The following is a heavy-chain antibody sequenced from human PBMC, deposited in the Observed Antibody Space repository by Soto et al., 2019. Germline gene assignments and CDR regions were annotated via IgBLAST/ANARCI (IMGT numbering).Heavy chain of an antibody. CDR2: ISSSSSYI. Sequence: PGGSLRLSCAASGFPFSSYSMNWVRQAPGKGLEWVSTISSSSSYIYYVDSVKGRFTISRDNAKNSLYLHMNSLRAEDTAVYYCARDTLYYFWSGRPEAFDIWGQGTMVTVSS. V-gene: IGHV3-21*01. D-gene: IGHD3-3*01. CDR1: GFPFSSYS. J-gene: IGHJ3*02. CDR3: ARDTLYYFWSGRPEAFDI.